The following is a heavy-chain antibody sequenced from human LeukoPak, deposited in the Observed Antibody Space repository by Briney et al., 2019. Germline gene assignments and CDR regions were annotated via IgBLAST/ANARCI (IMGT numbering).Heavy chain of an antibody. CDR2: IYYSGNT. Sequence: SETQSLTCTVSGGSISSGDYYWSWIRQPPGRGLEFIGYIYYSGNTYYNPSLKSRVTISVDTSKNQFSLKLSSVTAADTAVYYCASRPESEAYFDYWGQGTLVTVSS. CDR1: GGSISSGDYY. V-gene: IGHV4-30-4*01. CDR3: ASRPESEAYFDY. J-gene: IGHJ4*02.